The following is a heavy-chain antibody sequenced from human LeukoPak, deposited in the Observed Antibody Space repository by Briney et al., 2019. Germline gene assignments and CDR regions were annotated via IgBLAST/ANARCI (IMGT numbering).Heavy chain of an antibody. CDR3: AREGLYYYDSSGYWAWGQHDNNFDY. Sequence: ASVTVSFTASGGTFSSYAISWVRQAPGQGLEWMGGIIPIFGTANYAQKFQGRVTITADESTSTAYMELSSLRSEDTAVYYCAREGLYYYDSSGYWAWGQHDNNFDYWGQGTLVTVSS. CDR1: GGTFSSYA. V-gene: IGHV1-69*13. J-gene: IGHJ4*02. D-gene: IGHD3-22*01. CDR2: IIPIFGTA.